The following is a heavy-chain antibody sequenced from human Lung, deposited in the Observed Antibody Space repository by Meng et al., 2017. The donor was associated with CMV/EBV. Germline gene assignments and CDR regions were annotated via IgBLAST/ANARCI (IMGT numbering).Heavy chain of an antibody. CDR3: ARMRHSSSWTGGDE. D-gene: IGHD6-13*01. J-gene: IGHJ4*02. CDR1: GYTFTGYY. V-gene: IGHV1-2*02. Sequence: KASGYTFTGYYMHWVRQAPGQGLEWMGWINPNSGGTNYAQKFQGRVTRTRDTSISTAYMELSRLRSDDTAVYYCARMRHSSSWTGGDEGGQGTLVTVSS. CDR2: INPNSGGT.